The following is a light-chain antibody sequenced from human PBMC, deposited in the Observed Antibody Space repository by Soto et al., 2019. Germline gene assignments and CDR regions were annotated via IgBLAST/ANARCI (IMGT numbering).Light chain of an antibody. Sequence: EIVMTQSPDTLSVSPGERATLSCRASESVTTNLAWYQQKPGQAPRLLIYGASTRASGIPARFSGSGSGTDFTLSISGLQSEDLAIYYCQQDNHWPPYIFGQGTKLEIK. V-gene: IGKV3-15*01. J-gene: IGKJ2*01. CDR2: GAS. CDR3: QQDNHWPPYI. CDR1: ESVTTN.